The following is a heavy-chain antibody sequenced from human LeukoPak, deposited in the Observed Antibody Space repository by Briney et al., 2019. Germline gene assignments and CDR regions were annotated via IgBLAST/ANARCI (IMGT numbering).Heavy chain of an antibody. J-gene: IGHJ3*02. CDR2: ISSSGSTI. V-gene: IGHV3-11*04. CDR1: GFTFSDYY. D-gene: IGHD5/OR15-5a*01. Sequence: GGSLRLSCAASGFTFSDYYMSWIRQAPGKGLEWVSYISSSGSTIYYADSVKGRFTISRDNAKNSLYLQMNSLRAEDTAVYYCASIVWDPSRAFDIWGQGTMVTVSS. CDR3: ASIVWDPSRAFDI.